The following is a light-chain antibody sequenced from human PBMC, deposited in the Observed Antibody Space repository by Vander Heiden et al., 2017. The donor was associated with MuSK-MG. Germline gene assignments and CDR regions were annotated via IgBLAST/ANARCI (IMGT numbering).Light chain of an antibody. CDR1: QSVTNN. CDR2: GAS. Sequence: EIVMTQSPATLSVSPGEAAALSCRASQSVTNNLAWYQQKFGQAPRLLIYGASIRATGLPARFSGSGSATEFTLTISNVQSEDFAVYYFQQDDTGPYTFGQGTKVDIK. J-gene: IGKJ2*01. V-gene: IGKV3-15*01. CDR3: QQDDTGPYT.